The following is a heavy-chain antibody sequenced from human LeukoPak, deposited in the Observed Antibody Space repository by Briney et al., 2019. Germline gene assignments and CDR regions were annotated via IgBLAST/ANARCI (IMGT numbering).Heavy chain of an antibody. D-gene: IGHD3-9*01. V-gene: IGHV1-69*13. CDR1: GGTFSSYA. J-gene: IGHJ3*02. CDR3: ARMPSDILTGPLNAFDI. Sequence: SVKVSCKASGGTFSSYAISWVRQAPGQGLEWMGGIIPIFGTANYAQKFQGRVTITADESTSTAYMELSSLRSEDTAVYYCARMPSDILTGPLNAFDIWGQGTMVTVSS. CDR2: IIPIFGTA.